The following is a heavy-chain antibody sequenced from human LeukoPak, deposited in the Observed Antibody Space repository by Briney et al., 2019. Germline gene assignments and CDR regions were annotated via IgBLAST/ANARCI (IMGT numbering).Heavy chain of an antibody. CDR2: IYTSGST. CDR3: ARDSDYYGSGIPPEDRNNWFDP. Sequence: SETLSLTCTVSGGSISSYYWSWIRQPAGKGLEWIGRIYTSGSTNYNPSLKSRVTISVDTSKNQFSLKLSSVTAADTAVYYCARDSDYYGSGIPPEDRNNWFDPWGQGTLVTVSS. J-gene: IGHJ5*02. V-gene: IGHV4-4*07. D-gene: IGHD3-10*01. CDR1: GGSISSYY.